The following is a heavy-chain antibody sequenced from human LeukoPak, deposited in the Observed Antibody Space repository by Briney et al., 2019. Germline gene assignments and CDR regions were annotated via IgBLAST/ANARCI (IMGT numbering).Heavy chain of an antibody. D-gene: IGHD3-16*02. V-gene: IGHV3-7*05. CDR1: GFTFSSYW. Sequence: PGGSLRLSCAASGFTFSSYWMNWVRQAPGKGLEWVANIKQDGSEKYYVDSVKGRFTISRDNAKNSLYLQMYSLRAEDTAVYYCARGFELIPFGGAIGKLNGFDSWGQGTLVTVSS. J-gene: IGHJ5*01. CDR2: IKQDGSEK. CDR3: ARGFELIPFGGAIGKLNGFDS.